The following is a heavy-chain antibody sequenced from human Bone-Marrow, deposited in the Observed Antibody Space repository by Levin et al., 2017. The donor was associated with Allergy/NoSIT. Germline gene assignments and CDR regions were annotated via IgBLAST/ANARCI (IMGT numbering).Heavy chain of an antibody. CDR2: MSPNSETT. CDR1: GYLFTFYH. Sequence: ASVKVSCRTSGYLFTFYHMVWVRQAAGQGLEWMGWMSPNSETTDLAETFQGRVTMTRNTSTSTAYMEVRSLRSEDTAVYYCATSVGPRRYYYGIDVWGQGTTVTVSS. V-gene: IGHV1-8*01. J-gene: IGHJ6*02. D-gene: IGHD1-26*01. CDR3: ATSVGPRRYYYGIDV.